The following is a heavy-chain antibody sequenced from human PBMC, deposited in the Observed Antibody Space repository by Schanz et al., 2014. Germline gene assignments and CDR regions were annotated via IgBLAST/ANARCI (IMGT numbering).Heavy chain of an antibody. J-gene: IGHJ4*02. Sequence: EAQLVESGGGLVQPGGSLRLSCAASGFTFSSYWMSWVRQAPGKGLEWVANIKQDGSEKYYVDSVQGRFTISRDNAKNSLYLQMNSLRAEDTAVYYCARDGYNAYDLKRGDYWGQGTQVAVSS. V-gene: IGHV3-7*01. D-gene: IGHD5-12*01. CDR3: ARDGYNAYDLKRGDY. CDR1: GFTFSSYW. CDR2: IKQDGSEK.